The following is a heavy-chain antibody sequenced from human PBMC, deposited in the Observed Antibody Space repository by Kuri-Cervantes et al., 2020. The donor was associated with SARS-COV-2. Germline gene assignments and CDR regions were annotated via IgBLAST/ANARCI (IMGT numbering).Heavy chain of an antibody. V-gene: IGHV1-24*01. CDR1: GYTLTELS. CDR2: FDPEDGET. Sequence: SVKVSCKVSGYTLTELSMHWVRPAPGKGLEWMGGFDPEDGETIYAQKFQGRVTMTEDTSTDTAYMELSSLRSEETAVYYCARARYSSSWYWFDPWGQGTLVTVSS. CDR3: ARARYSSSWYWFDP. J-gene: IGHJ5*02. D-gene: IGHD6-13*01.